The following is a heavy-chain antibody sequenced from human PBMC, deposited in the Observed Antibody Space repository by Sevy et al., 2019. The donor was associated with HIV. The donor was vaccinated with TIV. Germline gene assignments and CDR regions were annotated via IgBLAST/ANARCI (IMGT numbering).Heavy chain of an antibody. J-gene: IGHJ4*02. CDR1: GGIFRSYG. V-gene: IGHV1-69*13. CDR2: IIPILGSV. CDR3: ARGGGNGWYYFDY. D-gene: IGHD6-19*01. Sequence: ASVKVSCKASGGIFRSYGISWVRQAPGQGLEWMGGIIPILGSVNYAQKFQGRVTITADESTQTAYMELSSLRSEDTDAYYCARGGGNGWYYFDYWGQETLVTVSS.